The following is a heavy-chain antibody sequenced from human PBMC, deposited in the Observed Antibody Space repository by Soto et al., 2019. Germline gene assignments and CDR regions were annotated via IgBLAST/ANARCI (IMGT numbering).Heavy chain of an antibody. CDR3: TRDQGPSITIFGVEDRGYYFDY. J-gene: IGHJ4*02. Sequence: GSLRLSCTASGFTFGDYAMSWFRQAPGKGLEWVGFIRSKAYGGTTEYAASVKGRFTISRDDSKSIAYLQMNSLKTEDTAVYYCTRDQGPSITIFGVEDRGYYFDYWGQGTLVTVSS. D-gene: IGHD3-3*01. CDR1: GFTFGDYA. V-gene: IGHV3-49*03. CDR2: IRSKAYGGTT.